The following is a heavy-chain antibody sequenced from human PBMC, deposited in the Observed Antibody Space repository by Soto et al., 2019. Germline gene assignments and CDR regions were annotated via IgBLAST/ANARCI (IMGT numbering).Heavy chain of an antibody. CDR2: MSYDGSDT. V-gene: IGHV3-30*02. Sequence: GGSLRLSCLGSGFIFSNNGMHWVRQTPGKGLEWVAFMSYDGSDTFYADSVKGRFTISRDNSKNTLFLHMSNLRAEDTAMYYCTIVRVADSALDHCGQGTLVSVSS. CDR1: GFIFSNNG. D-gene: IGHD3-10*02. CDR3: TIVRVADSALDH. J-gene: IGHJ4*02.